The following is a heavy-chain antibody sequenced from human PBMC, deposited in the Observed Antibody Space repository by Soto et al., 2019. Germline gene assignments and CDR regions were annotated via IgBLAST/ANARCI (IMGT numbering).Heavy chain of an antibody. D-gene: IGHD6-13*01. CDR1: GCSISSYY. CDR3: ARDRGIAAAGTFSGPFDH. V-gene: IGHV4-59*01. J-gene: IGHJ5*02. CDR2: IYYSGST. Sequence: PXETLSLTCTVSGCSISSYYWSWIRQPPGKGLEWIGYIYYSGSTNYNPSLKSRVTISVDTSKNQFSLKLSSVTAADTAVYYCARDRGIAAAGTFSGPFDHWGQGTLVTVSS.